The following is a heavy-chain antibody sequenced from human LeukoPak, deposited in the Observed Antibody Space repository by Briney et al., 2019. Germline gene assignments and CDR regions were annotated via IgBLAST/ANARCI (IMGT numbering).Heavy chain of an antibody. J-gene: IGHJ4*02. V-gene: IGHV1-2*02. CDR1: GYTFTGYY. CDR3: ARGSTVGATESLGFDY. Sequence: ASVKVSCKASGYTFTGYYIHWVRQAPGQGLEWMGWINPNSGDTHYAQKFQGGVTMTRDTSISTAYMELSRLRSDDTAMYYCARGSTVGATESLGFDYWGQGNPVTVSS. D-gene: IGHD1-26*01. CDR2: INPNSGDT.